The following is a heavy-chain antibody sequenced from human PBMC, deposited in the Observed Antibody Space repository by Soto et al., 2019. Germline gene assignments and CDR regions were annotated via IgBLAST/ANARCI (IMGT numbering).Heavy chain of an antibody. D-gene: IGHD2-2*02. Sequence: QVQLVQSGAEVKKPGASVKVSCKASGYTFTSYAMHWVRQAPGQRLEWMGWINAGNGNTKYSQKFQGKVHNTSDTSASTDYMDLSSLSTEDTAVYYCARAGDDCSTTRCYTIDYWGQGTLVTVSS. CDR1: GYTFTSYA. J-gene: IGHJ4*02. CDR3: ARAGDDCSTTRCYTIDY. CDR2: INAGNGNT. V-gene: IGHV1-3*01.